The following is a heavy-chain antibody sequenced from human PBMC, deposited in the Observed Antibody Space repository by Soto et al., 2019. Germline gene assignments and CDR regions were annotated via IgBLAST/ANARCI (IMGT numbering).Heavy chain of an antibody. CDR3: ARARGANGVKLEFDY. CDR1: GGSISSYY. CDR2: IYYSGST. J-gene: IGHJ4*02. D-gene: IGHD2-8*01. Sequence: PSETLSLTCTVSGGSISSYYWSWIRQPPGKGLEWIGYIYYSGSTNYNPSLKSRVTISVDTSKNQFSLKLSSVTAADTAVYYCARARGANGVKLEFDYWGQGTLVTVSS. V-gene: IGHV4-59*01.